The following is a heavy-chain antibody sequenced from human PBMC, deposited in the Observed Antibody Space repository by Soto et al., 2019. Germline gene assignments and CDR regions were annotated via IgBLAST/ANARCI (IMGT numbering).Heavy chain of an antibody. J-gene: IGHJ4*01. Sequence: KPSETLSLTCAVYGDSFTKYYWSWTRHPPGKGLERIGDSNHNGRTNFNPSLKRRVTISVDRSKNQFSMKLRSVTAAVTGVYYCASWLVGAPFDSWGHGTLVTVSS. CDR3: ASWLVGAPFDS. CDR2: SNHNGRT. CDR1: GDSFTKYY. D-gene: IGHD1-26*01. V-gene: IGHV4-34*01.